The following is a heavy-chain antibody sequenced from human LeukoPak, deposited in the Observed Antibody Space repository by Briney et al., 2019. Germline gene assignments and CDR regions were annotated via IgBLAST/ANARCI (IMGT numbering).Heavy chain of an antibody. D-gene: IGHD3-22*01. CDR2: ISGSGGST. Sequence: GGSLRLSCAASGFTFSTCGMTWVRQAPGKGLEWVSGISGSGGSTYYADSVKGRFTISRDNSKNTLYLQMNSLRAEDTAVYYCAKDLFRGYYDSSGYAFDIWGQGTMVTVSS. CDR1: GFTFSTCG. V-gene: IGHV3-23*01. CDR3: AKDLFRGYYDSSGYAFDI. J-gene: IGHJ3*02.